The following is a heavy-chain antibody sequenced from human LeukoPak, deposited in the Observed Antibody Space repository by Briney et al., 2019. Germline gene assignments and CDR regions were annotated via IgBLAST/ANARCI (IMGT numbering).Heavy chain of an antibody. Sequence: SETLSLTCTVSGGSISSYYWSWIRQPPGKGLEWIGDIYYSGSTNYNPSLKSRVTISVDTSKNQFSLKLSSVTAADTAVYYCASRKLHYYDSSGYLDAFDIWGQGTMVTVSS. CDR3: ASRKLHYYDSSGYLDAFDI. CDR1: GGSISSYY. D-gene: IGHD3-22*01. J-gene: IGHJ3*02. V-gene: IGHV4-59*01. CDR2: IYYSGST.